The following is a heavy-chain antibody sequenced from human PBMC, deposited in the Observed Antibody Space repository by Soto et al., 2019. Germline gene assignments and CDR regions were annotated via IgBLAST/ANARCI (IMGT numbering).Heavy chain of an antibody. CDR2: ISGSDDST. D-gene: IGHD6-6*01. J-gene: IGHJ4*02. CDR1: GFTFSSYA. Sequence: EVQLLESGGGLVQPGESLRLSCAASGFTFSSYAMSWVRQAPGKGLEWVSVISGSDDSTYYADSVKGRFTISRDNSKTTLYLQMNILRAEATAVYYCAKRSSPSTFDYCGQGTLSTVSS. V-gene: IGHV3-23*01. CDR3: AKRSSPSTFDY.